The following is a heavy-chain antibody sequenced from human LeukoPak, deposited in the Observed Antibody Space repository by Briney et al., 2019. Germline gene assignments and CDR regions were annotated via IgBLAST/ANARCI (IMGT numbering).Heavy chain of an antibody. V-gene: IGHV3-23*01. CDR3: AKLSQLLRVFDY. CDR1: GFTFSSYP. Sequence: GGSLRLSCAASGFTFSSYPMSWVRQAPGEGLEWVSAISGSGGSTYYADSVKGRFTISRDNSKNTLYLQMNSLRAEDTAVYYCAKLSQLLRVFDYWGQGTLVTVSS. D-gene: IGHD2-2*01. J-gene: IGHJ4*02. CDR2: ISGSGGST.